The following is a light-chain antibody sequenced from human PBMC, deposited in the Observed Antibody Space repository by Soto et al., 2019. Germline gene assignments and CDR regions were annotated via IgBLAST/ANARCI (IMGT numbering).Light chain of an antibody. CDR1: SSDVGDYNY. Sequence: QSALTQPASVSGSPGQSITISCTGTSSDVGDYNYVSWYQQHPGKAPKLIIYDVSDRPSGVSNRFSGSKSGNTASLTISGLQAEDEADYYCSSFASSSTLIVFGGGTKVTVL. J-gene: IGLJ2*01. V-gene: IGLV2-14*03. CDR3: SSFASSSTLIV. CDR2: DVS.